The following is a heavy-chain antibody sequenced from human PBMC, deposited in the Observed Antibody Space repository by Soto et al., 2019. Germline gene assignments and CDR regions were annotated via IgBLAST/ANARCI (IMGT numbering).Heavy chain of an antibody. J-gene: IGHJ6*02. CDR2: IYTSGST. CDR3: ASTPPRGGYYYYGMDV. D-gene: IGHD3-16*01. CDR1: GGSISSYY. Sequence: SETLSLTCTVSGGSISSYYWSWIRQPAGKGLEWIGRIYTSGSTNYNPSLKSRVTMSVDTSKNQFSLKLSSVTAADTAVYYCASTPPRGGYYYYGMDVWGQGTTVTVSS. V-gene: IGHV4-4*07.